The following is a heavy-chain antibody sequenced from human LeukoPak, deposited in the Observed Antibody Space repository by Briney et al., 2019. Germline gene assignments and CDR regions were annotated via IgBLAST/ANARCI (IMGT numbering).Heavy chain of an antibody. Sequence: GGSLRLSCAASGFTFSSYWMSWVRQAPGKGLEWVANIKEDGSEKYYVDSVKGRFTISRDNAENSLSLQMNSLRAEDTAVYYCARPYLDFWSVGYWGQGTLVTVSS. V-gene: IGHV3-7*01. CDR1: GFTFSSYW. CDR2: IKEDGSEK. CDR3: ARPYLDFWSVGY. D-gene: IGHD3-3*01. J-gene: IGHJ4*02.